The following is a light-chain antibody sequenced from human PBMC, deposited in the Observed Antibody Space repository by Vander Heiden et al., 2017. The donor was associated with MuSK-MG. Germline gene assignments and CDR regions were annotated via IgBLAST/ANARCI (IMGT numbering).Light chain of an antibody. CDR2: WAS. Sequence: IVMTQSPDSLTVSLGERATIDCKSSQSLLYSSNNKNYLVWYQQKPGQPPKLLISWASTRESGVPDRFSGSGSETDFTLTINSLQAEDVGVYYCQQYDTSPWTFGHGTRVEIK. J-gene: IGKJ1*01. CDR3: QQYDTSPWT. V-gene: IGKV4-1*01. CDR1: QSLLYSSNNKNY.